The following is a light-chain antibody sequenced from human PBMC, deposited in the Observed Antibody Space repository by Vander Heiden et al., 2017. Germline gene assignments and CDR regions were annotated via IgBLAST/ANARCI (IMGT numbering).Light chain of an antibody. CDR1: QTVLYDSDNKNY. CDR3: QQYYATPLT. Sequence: DGAITQSPDSLVVSLGATATISCKSSQTVLYDSDNKNYLAWYRQKPGQPPKLLISWASTRESGVPDRFSGSGSGTDFTLTISSLQAEDVAIYYCQQYYATPLTFGGGTKVEIK. V-gene: IGKV4-1*01. CDR2: WAS. J-gene: IGKJ4*01.